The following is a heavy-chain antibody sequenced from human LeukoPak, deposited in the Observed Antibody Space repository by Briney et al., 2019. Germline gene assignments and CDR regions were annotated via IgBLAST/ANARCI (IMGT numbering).Heavy chain of an antibody. CDR2: IYASGST. CDR3: ARDRRGSPSDFLH. V-gene: IGHV4-4*07. Sequence: SETLSLTCTVSGGSIRGYYWSWIRQPAGGGLQWIVRIYASGSTTYNPTLKSRVTISVDTSKNQFSLKLTSVTAADTAVYYCARDRRGSPSDFLHWGQGTLVTVSS. CDR1: GGSIRGYY. D-gene: IGHD5-12*01. J-gene: IGHJ1*01.